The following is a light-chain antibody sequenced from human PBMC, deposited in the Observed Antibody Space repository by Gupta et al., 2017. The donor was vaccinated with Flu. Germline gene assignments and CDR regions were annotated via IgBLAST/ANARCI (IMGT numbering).Light chain of an antibody. CDR3: QQYNSYSWT. J-gene: IGKJ1*01. V-gene: IGKV1-5*03. Sequence: GDRVTITCRASQGISTCLAWYLQKPGQAPKLLIYKASNLQTGVPSRFSGRGSGTEFTLTISSLQPDDFATYYCQQYNSYSWTFGQGTKVEIK. CDR1: QGISTC. CDR2: KAS.